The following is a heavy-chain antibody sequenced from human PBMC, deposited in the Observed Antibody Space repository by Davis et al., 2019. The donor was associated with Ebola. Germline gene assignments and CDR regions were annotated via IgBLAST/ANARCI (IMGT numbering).Heavy chain of an antibody. D-gene: IGHD4-17*01. CDR1: GVTFRNYV. V-gene: IGHV3-53*01. Sequence: GESLKISCAVSGVTFRNYVMSWVRQAPGKGLEWVSVIFYGDTTSYADSVKGRFTIFRDNSKNTLYLQMHSLRVEDTAIYFCARTSTVATWKPFDYWGQGTLVTVSS. CDR2: IFYGDTT. CDR3: ARTSTVATWKPFDY. J-gene: IGHJ4*02.